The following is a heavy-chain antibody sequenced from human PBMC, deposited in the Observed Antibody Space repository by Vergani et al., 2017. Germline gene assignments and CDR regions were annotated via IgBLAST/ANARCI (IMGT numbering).Heavy chain of an antibody. CDR2: IFSNDEK. CDR1: GFSLSNARMG. J-gene: IGHJ4*02. D-gene: IGHD5-18*01. V-gene: IGHV2-26*01. CDR3: ARMRGYSYGPDY. Sequence: QVTLKESGPVLVKPTETLTLTCTVSGFSLSNARMGVSWIRQPPGKALEWLAHIFSNDEKSYSTSLKSSLTISKDTSKSQVVLTMTIMNPVDTATYYCARMRGYSYGPDYWGQGTLVTVSS.